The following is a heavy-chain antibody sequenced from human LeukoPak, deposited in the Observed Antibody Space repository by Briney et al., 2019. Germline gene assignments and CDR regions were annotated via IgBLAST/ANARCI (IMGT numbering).Heavy chain of an antibody. J-gene: IGHJ4*02. D-gene: IGHD1-26*01. V-gene: IGHV4-59*08. CDR1: GSMYNYY. CDR2: IHYNGNT. Sequence: SETLSLTCTVSGSMYNYYWSWIRQPPGEGLEWIGYIHYNGNTNYNPSLKSRVTMSLDTSENQVSLKLNSVTAADTAVYYCARHISSGGTYAHFDYWAREPWSPSPQ. CDR3: ARHISSGGTYAHFDY.